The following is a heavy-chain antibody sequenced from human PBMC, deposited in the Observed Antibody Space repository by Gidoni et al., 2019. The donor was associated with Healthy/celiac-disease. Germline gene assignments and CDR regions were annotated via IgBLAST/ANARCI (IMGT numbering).Heavy chain of an antibody. J-gene: IGHJ4*02. CDR1: GFTFSSYG. D-gene: IGHD6-19*01. V-gene: IGHV3-30*18. CDR3: AKDQGRHIAVAGTYFDY. CDR2: ISYDGSNK. Sequence: QVQLVVSGGGVVQPGRSLRLSCAASGFTFSSYGMHWVRQAPGKGLEWVAVISYDGSNKYYADSVKGRFTISRDNSKNTLYLQMNSLRAEDTAVYYCAKDQGRHIAVAGTYFDYWGQGTLVTVSS.